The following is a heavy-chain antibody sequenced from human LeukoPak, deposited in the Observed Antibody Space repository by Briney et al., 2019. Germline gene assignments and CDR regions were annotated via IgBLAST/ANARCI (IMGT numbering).Heavy chain of an antibody. D-gene: IGHD4-23*01. V-gene: IGHV3-30*03. J-gene: IGHJ6*03. Sequence: GGSLRLSCAASGFTFSSYGMHWVRQAPGKGLEWVAVISYDGSNKYYADSVKGRFTISRDNSKNTLYLQMNSLRAEDTAVYYCARSGGNSLGGYYYYYMDVWGKGTTVTISS. CDR1: GFTFSSYG. CDR2: ISYDGSNK. CDR3: ARSGGNSLGGYYYYYMDV.